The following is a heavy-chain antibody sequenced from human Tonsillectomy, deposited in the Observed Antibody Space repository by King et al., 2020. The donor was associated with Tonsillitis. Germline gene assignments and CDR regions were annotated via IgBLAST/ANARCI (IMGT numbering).Heavy chain of an antibody. CDR1: GFTFSSAG. D-gene: IGHD4-17*01. J-gene: IGHJ4*02. CDR3: AKEGLRGDYGDY. CDR2: IRYDGSNK. V-gene: IGHV3-30*02. Sequence: VQLVESGGGVVQPGGSLRLSCAASGFTFSSAGMHWVRQAPGKGLEWVAFIRYDGSNKFYADSVKGRFTVSRDNSKNTLYLQMTSLRADDTAVYYCAKEGLRGDYGDYWGQGTLVTVSS.